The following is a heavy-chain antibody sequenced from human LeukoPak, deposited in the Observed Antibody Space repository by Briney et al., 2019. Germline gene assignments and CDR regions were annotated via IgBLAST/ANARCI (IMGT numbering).Heavy chain of an antibody. V-gene: IGHV1-2*02. CDR1: GYTFTGYY. CDR2: INPNSGGT. J-gene: IGHJ5*02. Sequence: ASVKVSCKASGYTFTGYYMHWVRQAPGQGLEWMGWINPNSGGTNYAQKFQGRVTMTRDTSISTAYMELGRLRSDDTAVYYCARDYEEYYYDSSGYYAWFDPWGQGTLVTVSS. D-gene: IGHD3-22*01. CDR3: ARDYEEYYYDSSGYYAWFDP.